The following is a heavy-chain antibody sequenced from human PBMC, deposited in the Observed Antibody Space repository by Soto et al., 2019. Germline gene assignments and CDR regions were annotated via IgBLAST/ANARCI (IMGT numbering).Heavy chain of an antibody. J-gene: IGHJ6*02. V-gene: IGHV1-2*02. D-gene: IGHD2-2*01. Sequence: QVQLVQSGAEVKKPGASVKVSCKASGYTFTGYYMHWVRQAPGQGLVWMGWINPNSGGTNYAQKFQGRVTMTRDTSISTASMELSRLRSDDTAVYYCARDSYQLLTQPPWDSGMDVWGQGPTVTVSS. CDR2: INPNSGGT. CDR3: ARDSYQLLTQPPWDSGMDV. CDR1: GYTFTGYY.